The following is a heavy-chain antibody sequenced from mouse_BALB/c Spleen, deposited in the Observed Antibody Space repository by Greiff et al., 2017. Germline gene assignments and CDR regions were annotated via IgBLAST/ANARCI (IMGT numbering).Heavy chain of an antibody. CDR1: GFAFSSYD. CDR2: ISSGGGST. J-gene: IGHJ3*01. Sequence: EVHLVESGGGLVKPGGSLKLSCAASGFAFSSYDMSWVRQTPEQRLEWVAYISSGGGSTYYPDTVKGRFTISRDNAKNTLYLQMSSLKSEDTAMYYCARGGMAYWGQGTLVTVSA. V-gene: IGHV5-12-1*01. CDR3: ARGGMAY.